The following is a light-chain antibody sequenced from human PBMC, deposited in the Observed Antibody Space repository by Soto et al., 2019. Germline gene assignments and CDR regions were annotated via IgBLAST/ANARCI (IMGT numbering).Light chain of an antibody. Sequence: QSALTQPRSVSGSPGQSVTFSCTGTSGDIGAYNYVSWYQFHPGKAPKMIIYDVNKRPSGVPDRFSGSKSGNTASLTISWLQAEDEADYYCCSYAHTSRVFGGGTKHTVL. CDR1: SGDIGAYNY. V-gene: IGLV2-11*01. CDR2: DVN. CDR3: CSYAHTSRV. J-gene: IGLJ3*02.